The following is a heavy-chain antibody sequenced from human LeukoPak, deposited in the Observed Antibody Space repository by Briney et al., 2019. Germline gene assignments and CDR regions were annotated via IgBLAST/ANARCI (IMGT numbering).Heavy chain of an antibody. V-gene: IGHV3-66*01. CDR2: IYSGGST. CDR1: GFTVSSNY. CDR3: AREEGIAAAGLYYYYGMDV. Sequence: GGSLRFSCAASGFTVSSNYMSWVRQAPGKGLEWVSVIYSGGSTYYADSVKGRFTISRDNSKNTLYLQMNSLRAEDTAVYYCAREEGIAAAGLYYYYGMDVWGQGTTVTVSS. D-gene: IGHD6-13*01. J-gene: IGHJ6*02.